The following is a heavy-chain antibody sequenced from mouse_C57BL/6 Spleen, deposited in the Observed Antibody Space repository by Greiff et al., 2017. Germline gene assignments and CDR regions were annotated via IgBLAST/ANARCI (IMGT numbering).Heavy chain of an antibody. CDR1: GYTFTSYW. CDR2: IDPSDSYT. CDR3: AGYYGSPRYFDV. V-gene: IGHV1-50*01. Sequence: VQLQQSGAELVKPGASVKLSCKASGYTFTSYWMQWVKQRPGQGLEWIGEIDPSDSYTNYNQKFKGKATLTVDTSSSTAYMQLSSLTSEDSAVYYCAGYYGSPRYFDVWGTGTTVTVSS. D-gene: IGHD1-1*01. J-gene: IGHJ1*03.